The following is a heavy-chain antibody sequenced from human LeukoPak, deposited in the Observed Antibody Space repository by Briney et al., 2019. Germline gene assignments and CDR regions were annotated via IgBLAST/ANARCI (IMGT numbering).Heavy chain of an antibody. J-gene: IGHJ4*02. V-gene: IGHV3-23*01. Sequence: GGSLRLSCAASRFTFGSYAMNWVRQAPGKGLEWVSTISASGGSTDYADSVKGRFTISRDNSRNTLYLQVNSLRAEDTAVYYCAKDRLSLRPWGQGTLVTVSS. D-gene: IGHD6-25*01. CDR1: RFTFGSYA. CDR3: AKDRLSLRP. CDR2: ISASGGST.